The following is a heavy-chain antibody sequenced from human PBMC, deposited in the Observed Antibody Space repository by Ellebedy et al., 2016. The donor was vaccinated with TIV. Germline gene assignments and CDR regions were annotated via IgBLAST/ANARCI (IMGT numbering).Heavy chain of an antibody. CDR3: ARGDNYYFDSSGYYYSY. V-gene: IGHV1-46*01. J-gene: IGHJ4*02. CDR1: GYTFTSYF. CDR2: INPTSGSS. Sequence: ASVKVSCKASGYTFTSYFLYWVRQAPGQGLEWMGIINPTSGSSNYAQKFQGRVTMTRDPSTSTVYMELSSLRSEDTAVYYCARGDNYYFDSSGYYYSYWGQGTLVTVSS. D-gene: IGHD3-22*01.